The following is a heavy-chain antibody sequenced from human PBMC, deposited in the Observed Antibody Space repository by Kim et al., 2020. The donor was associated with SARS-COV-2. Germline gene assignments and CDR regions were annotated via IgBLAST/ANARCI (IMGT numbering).Heavy chain of an antibody. Sequence: SETLSLTCTVSGGSISSSSYYWGWIRQPPGKGLEWIGSIYYSGSTYYNPSLKSRVTISVDTSKNQFSLKLSSVTAADTAVYYCARLRWLQPIDYWGQGTLVTVSS. CDR3: ARLRWLQPIDY. CDR1: GGSISSSSYY. V-gene: IGHV4-39*01. D-gene: IGHD5-12*01. CDR2: IYYSGST. J-gene: IGHJ4*02.